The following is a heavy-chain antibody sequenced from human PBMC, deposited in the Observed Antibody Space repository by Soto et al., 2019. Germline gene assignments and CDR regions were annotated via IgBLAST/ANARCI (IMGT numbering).Heavy chain of an antibody. CDR2: ISTYSGDT. CDR1: ASTFFTYD. V-gene: IGHV1-18*01. Sequence: SLKVSCRASASTFFTYDISWVRQAPGQGLEWMGWISTYSGDTKYAQKFQGRVTMTTDTSTTTAYLELRSLRSDDTAVYYCARHHGPTTSENWLDPWGQGTLVTVSS. J-gene: IGHJ5*02. D-gene: IGHD5-12*01. CDR3: ARHHGPTTSENWLDP.